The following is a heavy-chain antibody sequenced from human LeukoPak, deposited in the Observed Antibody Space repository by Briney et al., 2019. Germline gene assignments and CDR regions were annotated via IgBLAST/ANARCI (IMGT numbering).Heavy chain of an antibody. Sequence: KPSETLSLTCTVSGGSISSYYWSWIRQHPGKGLEWIGYIYYSGSTYYNPSLKSRVTISVDTSKNQFSLKLSSVTAADTAVYYCARASRGSSWTPYFDYWGQGTLVTVSS. V-gene: IGHV4-59*06. CDR1: GGSISSYY. CDR3: ARASRGSSWTPYFDY. D-gene: IGHD6-13*01. CDR2: IYYSGST. J-gene: IGHJ4*02.